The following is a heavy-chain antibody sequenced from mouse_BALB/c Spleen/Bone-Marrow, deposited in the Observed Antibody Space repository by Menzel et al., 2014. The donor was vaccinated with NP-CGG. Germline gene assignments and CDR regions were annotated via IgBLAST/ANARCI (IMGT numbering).Heavy chain of an antibody. Sequence: EVKLMESGGGLVKPGGSLKLSCAASGFTFSSYAMSWVRQTPEKRLEWVVTISSGGSYTYYPDSVKGRFTISRDNAKNTLYLQMSSLRSEDTAMYYCARQAVLRPHFDYWGQGTTLTVSS. D-gene: IGHD1-2*01. CDR1: GFTFSSYA. CDR2: ISSGGSYT. J-gene: IGHJ2*01. V-gene: IGHV5-9-3*01. CDR3: ARQAVLRPHFDY.